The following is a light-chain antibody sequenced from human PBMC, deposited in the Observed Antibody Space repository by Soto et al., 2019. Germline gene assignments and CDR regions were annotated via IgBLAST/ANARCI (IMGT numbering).Light chain of an antibody. CDR2: KAS. J-gene: IGKJ4*01. V-gene: IGKV1-5*03. Sequence: DIQMTQSPSTLSASVGDRVTITCRASQSISSWLAWYQQKPGKAPKLLIYKASSLESGVPSRFSGSGSGTEFTLTISSLQPDDFAAYYCQKYNSAPLTFGGGTKVEIK. CDR3: QKYNSAPLT. CDR1: QSISSW.